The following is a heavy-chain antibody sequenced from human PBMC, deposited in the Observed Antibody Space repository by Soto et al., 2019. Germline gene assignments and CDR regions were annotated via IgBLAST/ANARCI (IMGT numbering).Heavy chain of an antibody. V-gene: IGHV3-49*03. D-gene: IGHD3-10*01. J-gene: IGHJ4*02. CDR1: GFNFGDYA. Sequence: PGGSLRLSCTGSGFNFGDYAMSWFRQTPGEGLQWLSSIRSNSDGGTTEYAASVKGRFTVSRDDSESIAYLQMNSLETEDTAVYYCTRWAGSYSDYWGQGTLVTVSS. CDR3: TRWAGSYSDY. CDR2: IRSNSDGGTT.